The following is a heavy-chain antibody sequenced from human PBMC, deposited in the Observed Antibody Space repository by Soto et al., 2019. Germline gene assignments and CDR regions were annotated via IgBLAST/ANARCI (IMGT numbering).Heavy chain of an antibody. CDR1: GYTFTSYG. V-gene: IGHV1-18*01. CDR3: ARRDGDYENLSFDY. CDR2: ISAYNGNT. Sequence: GASVKVSCKASGYTFTSYGISWVRQAPGQGLEWMGWISAYNGNTNYAQKLQGRVTMTTDTSASTAYMELRSLRSDDTAVYYCARRDGDYENLSFDYWGQGTLVTVSS. D-gene: IGHD4-17*01. J-gene: IGHJ4*02.